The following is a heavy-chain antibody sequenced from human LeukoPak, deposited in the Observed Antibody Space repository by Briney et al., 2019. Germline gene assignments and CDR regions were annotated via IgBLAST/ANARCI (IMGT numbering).Heavy chain of an antibody. J-gene: IGHJ4*02. CDR3: ARGSIAAAGMGSFDY. V-gene: IGHV1-69*05. CDR2: IIPIFGTA. CDR1: GGTFSSYA. Sequence: SVKVSCKASGGTFSSYAISWVRQAPGQGLEWMGGIIPIFGTANYAQKFQGRVTITTDESTSTAYMELSSLRSEDTAVYYCARGSIAAAGMGSFDYWGQGTLVTVSS. D-gene: IGHD6-13*01.